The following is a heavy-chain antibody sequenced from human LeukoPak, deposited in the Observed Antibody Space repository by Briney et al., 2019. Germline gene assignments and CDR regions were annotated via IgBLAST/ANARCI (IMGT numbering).Heavy chain of an antibody. CDR1: GFTFDDYG. CDR3: AKDQGYSYPYYFDY. J-gene: IGHJ4*02. D-gene: IGHD5-18*01. V-gene: IGHV3-23*01. CDR2: ISGSGGST. Sequence: GGSLRLSCAASGFTFDDYGMSWVRQAPGKGLEWVSAISGSGGSTYYAESVKGRFTISRDNCKNTLYLQMNSLRAENTAVYYCAKDQGYSYPYYFDYWGQGTLVTVSS.